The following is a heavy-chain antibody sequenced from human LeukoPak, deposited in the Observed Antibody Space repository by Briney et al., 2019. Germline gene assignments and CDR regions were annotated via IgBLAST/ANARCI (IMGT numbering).Heavy chain of an antibody. CDR2: IRYDGSNK. V-gene: IGHV3-30*02. Sequence: PGGSLRLSCAASGFIFNTYVMHWVRQAPGKGLEWLAFIRYDGSNKNYADSVKGRFTISRDNTKNSLYLQMNSLRAEDTAVCYCAKDGGSDPDSFDIWGQGTMVTVSS. J-gene: IGHJ3*02. D-gene: IGHD2-15*01. CDR3: AKDGGSDPDSFDI. CDR1: GFIFNTYV.